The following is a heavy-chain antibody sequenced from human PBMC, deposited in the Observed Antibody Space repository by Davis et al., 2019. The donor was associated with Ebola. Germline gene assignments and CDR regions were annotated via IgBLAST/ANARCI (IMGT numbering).Heavy chain of an antibody. CDR3: ARGARRYFDWLLGDFNFYGMDV. J-gene: IGHJ6*02. V-gene: IGHV3-23*01. Sequence: PGGSLRLSCAASGFTFSSYAMSWVRQAPGKGLEWVSAISGSGGSTYYAASVKGRFTISRDNSKNTLYLQMNSLRAEDTAVYYCARGARRYFDWLLGDFNFYGMDVWGQGTTVTVSS. D-gene: IGHD3-9*01. CDR2: ISGSGGST. CDR1: GFTFSSYA.